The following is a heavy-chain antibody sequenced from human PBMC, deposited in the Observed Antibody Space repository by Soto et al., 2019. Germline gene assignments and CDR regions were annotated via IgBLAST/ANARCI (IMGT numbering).Heavy chain of an antibody. CDR2: MNPNSGNT. CDR1: GYTFTSYD. V-gene: IGHV1-8*01. CDR3: ARAGYDFWSGYSNWFDP. Sequence: QVQLVQSGAEVKKPGASVKVSCKASGYTFTSYDINWVRQATGQGLEWMGWMNPNSGNTGYAQKFQGRVTMTRNTSISTAYMELRSMRSEDTAVYYCARAGYDFWSGYSNWFDPWGQGTLVTVSS. J-gene: IGHJ5*02. D-gene: IGHD3-3*01.